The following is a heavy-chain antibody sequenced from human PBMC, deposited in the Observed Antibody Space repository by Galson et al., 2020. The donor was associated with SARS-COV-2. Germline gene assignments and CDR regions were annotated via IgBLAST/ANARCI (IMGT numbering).Heavy chain of an antibody. J-gene: IGHJ4*02. V-gene: IGHV3-74*01. CDR1: GFTFSSYW. D-gene: IGHD3-16*01. Sequence: GGSLRLSRAASGFTFSSYWMHWVRQAPGKGLVWVSRIYSEGSSTSYADSVKGRFTISGDDAKNTLYLHMRSLRAEDTAVYYCARGDMRNDYFDYWGQGTLVTVSS. CDR2: IYSEGSST. CDR3: ARGDMRNDYFDY.